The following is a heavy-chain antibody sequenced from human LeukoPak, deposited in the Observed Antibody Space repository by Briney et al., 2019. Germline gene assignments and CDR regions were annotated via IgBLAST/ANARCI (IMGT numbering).Heavy chain of an antibody. CDR1: GGSISSSSYY. Sequence: KPSETLSLTCTVSGGSISSSSYYWGWIRQPPGKGLEWIGSIYYSGSTYYNPSLKSRVTISVDTSKNQFSLKLSSVTAADTAVYYCASGYCSGGSCYSVWFDPWGQGTLVTVSS. CDR3: ASGYCSGGSCYSVWFDP. V-gene: IGHV4-39*07. D-gene: IGHD2-15*01. CDR2: IYYSGST. J-gene: IGHJ5*02.